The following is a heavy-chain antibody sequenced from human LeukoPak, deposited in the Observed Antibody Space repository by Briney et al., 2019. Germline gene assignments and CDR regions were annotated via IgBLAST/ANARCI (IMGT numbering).Heavy chain of an antibody. CDR2: IKSKTDGGTT. Sequence: GGSLRLSCAASGFTFSNAWMNWVRQAPGKGLEWVGRIKSKTDGGTTDYAAPVKGRFTISRDDSKNTLYLQMNSLKTEDTAVYYCTTAYYYGSGTFDPWGQGTLVTVSS. D-gene: IGHD3-10*01. CDR3: TTAYYYGSGTFDP. CDR1: GFTFSNAW. J-gene: IGHJ5*02. V-gene: IGHV3-15*01.